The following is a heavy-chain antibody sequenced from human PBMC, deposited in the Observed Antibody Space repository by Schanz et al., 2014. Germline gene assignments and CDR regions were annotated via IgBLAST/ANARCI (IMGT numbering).Heavy chain of an antibody. D-gene: IGHD3-22*01. CDR3: ARENSSGYSPAVTYYIDV. CDR1: GFTFRSYD. J-gene: IGHJ6*03. V-gene: IGHV3-30*19. CDR2: MSYEGSNK. Sequence: GQLVESGGGVVQPGRSLRLSCAASGFTFRSYDIHWVRQAPGKGLGWVAVMSYEGSNKYYADSEKDRYTVSRDNNWKTLSLQMNSLRSNDTAIYHCARENSSGYSPAVTYYIDVWGKGTTVTVSS.